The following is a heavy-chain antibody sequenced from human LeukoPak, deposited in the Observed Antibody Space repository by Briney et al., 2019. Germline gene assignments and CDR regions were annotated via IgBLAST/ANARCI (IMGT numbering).Heavy chain of an antibody. Sequence: PGGSLRLSCAASGFTFSSYAMSWVRQAPGKGLEWVSAISGSGGSTYYADSVKGRFTISRDNSKNTLYLQMNSLRAEDTAVYYCAKTPKRFLEWLSGDGVVDYWGQGTLVTVSS. CDR3: AKTPKRFLEWLSGDGVVDY. V-gene: IGHV3-23*01. J-gene: IGHJ4*02. D-gene: IGHD3-3*01. CDR2: ISGSGGST. CDR1: GFTFSSYA.